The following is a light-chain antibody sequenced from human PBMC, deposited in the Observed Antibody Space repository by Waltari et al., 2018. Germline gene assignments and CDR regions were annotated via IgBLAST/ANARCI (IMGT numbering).Light chain of an antibody. J-gene: IGLJ3*02. Sequence: SYELTQPPSVSVSPGQTDRITCSGDALTKQFAYWYQQKPGQAPAVVMSKDTERPAGIPERFSGSSSGTTVTLTISGVQAEDEADYYCQSADSAGSHVVLFGGGTKLTVL. CDR3: QSADSAGSHVVL. CDR2: KDT. CDR1: ALTKQF. V-gene: IGLV3-25*03.